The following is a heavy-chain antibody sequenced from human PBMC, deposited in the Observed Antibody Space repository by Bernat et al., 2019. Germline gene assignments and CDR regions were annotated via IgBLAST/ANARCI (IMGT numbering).Heavy chain of an antibody. CDR2: INAGNGNT. CDR1: GYTFTSYA. V-gene: IGHV1-3*01. D-gene: IGHD6-19*01. CDR3: ARRVAGSRGADY. Sequence: QVQLVQSGAKVKKPGASVKVSCKASGYTFTSYAMHWVRQAPGQRLEWMGWINAGNGNTKYSQKFQGRVTITRDTSASTAYMELSSLRSEDTAVYYCARRVAGSRGADYWGQGTLVTVSS. J-gene: IGHJ4*02.